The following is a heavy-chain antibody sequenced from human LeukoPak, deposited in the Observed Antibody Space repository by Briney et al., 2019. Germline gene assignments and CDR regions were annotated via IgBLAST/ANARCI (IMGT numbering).Heavy chain of an antibody. Sequence: SETLSLTCTVSGGSISSYYWSWIRQPPGKGPEWIGYIYYSGSTNYNPSLKSRVTISVDTSKNQFSLKLSSVTAADTAVYYCARASGGSGKYYYYYMDVWGKGTTVTVSS. CDR2: IYYSGST. V-gene: IGHV4-59*01. J-gene: IGHJ6*03. D-gene: IGHD3-10*01. CDR3: ARASGGSGKYYYYYMDV. CDR1: GGSISSYY.